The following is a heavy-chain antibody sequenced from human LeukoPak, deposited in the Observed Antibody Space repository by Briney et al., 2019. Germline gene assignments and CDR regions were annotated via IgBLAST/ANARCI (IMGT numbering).Heavy chain of an antibody. Sequence: PGGSLRLSCAASGFTSSSYSMNWVRQAPGKGLEWVSYISSSSSTIYYADSVKGRFTISRDNAKNSLYLQMNSLRAEDTAVYYCARQSYGWGSYPYYMDVWGKGTTVTVSS. V-gene: IGHV3-48*01. J-gene: IGHJ6*03. D-gene: IGHD3-10*01. CDR3: ARQSYGWGSYPYYMDV. CDR2: ISSSSSTI. CDR1: GFTSSSYS.